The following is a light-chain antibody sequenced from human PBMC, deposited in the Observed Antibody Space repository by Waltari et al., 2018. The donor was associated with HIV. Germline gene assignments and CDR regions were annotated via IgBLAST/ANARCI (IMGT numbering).Light chain of an antibody. CDR1: QSISSW. Sequence: DIQMTQSPSTLSASVGDRVTITCRASQSISSWLAWYQQKPGKAPNLLIYKASSLESGVPSRLSGSGSGTEFTLTISSLQPDDFATYYCQHYNSYPWTFGQGTKVEIK. J-gene: IGKJ1*01. CDR2: KAS. CDR3: QHYNSYPWT. V-gene: IGKV1-5*03.